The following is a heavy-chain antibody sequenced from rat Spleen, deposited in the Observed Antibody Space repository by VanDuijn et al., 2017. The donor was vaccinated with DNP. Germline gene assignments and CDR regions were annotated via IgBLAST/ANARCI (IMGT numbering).Heavy chain of an antibody. J-gene: IGHJ3*01. CDR2: INKDSSTM. V-gene: IGHV4-2*01. CDR3: VTRGTGSDNWFAY. CDR1: GFNLNDYW. D-gene: IGHD5-1*01. Sequence: EVKLVESGGGLVQPGRSLKLSCAASGFNLNDYWMGWVRQAPGKGLEWIGEINKDSSTMNYTPSLKDRFTISRDNAQNSLYLQMNNLGSEDTAIYYCVTRGTGSDNWFAYWGQGTLVTVSS.